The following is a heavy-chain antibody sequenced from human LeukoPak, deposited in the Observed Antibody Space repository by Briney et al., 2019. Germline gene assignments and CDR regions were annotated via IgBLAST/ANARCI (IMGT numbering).Heavy chain of an antibody. CDR3: ARDLWNRYYYDSSGYYKGFDY. V-gene: IGHV3-30-3*01. Sequence: PGGSLRLSCAASGFTFSSYAMHWVRQAPGKGLEWVAVISYDGSNRYYADSVKGRFTISRDNSKNTLYLQMNSLRAEDTAVYYCARDLWNRYYYDSSGYYKGFDYWGQGTLVTVSS. J-gene: IGHJ4*02. CDR2: ISYDGSNR. D-gene: IGHD3-22*01. CDR1: GFTFSSYA.